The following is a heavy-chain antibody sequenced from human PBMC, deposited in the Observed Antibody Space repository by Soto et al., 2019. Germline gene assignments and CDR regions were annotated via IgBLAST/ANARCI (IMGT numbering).Heavy chain of an antibody. D-gene: IGHD4-17*01. J-gene: IGHJ4*02. Sequence: GGSLRLSCAASGFTFRSAAMHWVRQAPGKGLEWVAFISYSGSNKYYADSVKGRFTVSRDNSKSTLYLQMDSLRSEDTALYYCEVQYGDYRLEDWGQGTMVTVYS. CDR1: GFTFRSAA. V-gene: IGHV3-30-3*01. CDR3: EVQYGDYRLED. CDR2: ISYSGSNK.